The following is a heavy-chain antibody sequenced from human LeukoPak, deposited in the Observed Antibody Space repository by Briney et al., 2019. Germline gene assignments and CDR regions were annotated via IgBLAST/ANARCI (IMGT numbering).Heavy chain of an antibody. CDR1: GGSISSYY. CDR3: ARGLDYNWFDA. D-gene: IGHD4-11*01. V-gene: IGHV4-59*01. Sequence: SETLSLTCTVSGGSISSYYWSWIRQPPGKGLEWIGYIYYSGSTNYNPSLKSRVNISVDSSKNQFSLELSSVTGADTAVYYCARGLDYNWFDAWGQGTLVTVSS. CDR2: IYYSGST. J-gene: IGHJ5*02.